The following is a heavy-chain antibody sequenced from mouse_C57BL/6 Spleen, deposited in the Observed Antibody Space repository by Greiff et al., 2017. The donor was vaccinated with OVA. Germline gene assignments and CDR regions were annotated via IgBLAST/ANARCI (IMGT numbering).Heavy chain of an antibody. CDR2: ISYDGSN. J-gene: IGHJ1*03. CDR3: ARISYYGSGYWYFDV. V-gene: IGHV3-6*01. Sequence: EVQLMESGPGLVKPSQSLSLTCSVTGYSITSGYYCNWIRQFPGNKLEWMGYISYDGSNNYNPSLKNRISITRDTSKNQLFLKLNSVTTEDTATYYWARISYYGSGYWYFDVWGTGATVTVSS. CDR1: GYSITSGYY. D-gene: IGHD1-1*01.